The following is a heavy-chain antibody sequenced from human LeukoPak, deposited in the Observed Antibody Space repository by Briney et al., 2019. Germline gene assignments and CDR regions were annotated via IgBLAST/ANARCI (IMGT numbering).Heavy chain of an antibody. V-gene: IGHV3-33*01. D-gene: IGHD3-10*01. CDR3: ARELLWFGELSQALDY. Sequence: PGGSLRLSCAASGFTFSSYGMHWVRQAPGKGLEWVAVIWYDGSNKYYADSVKGRFTISRDNSKNTLYLQMNSLRAEDTAVYYCARELLWFGELSQALDYWGQGTLVTVSS. J-gene: IGHJ4*02. CDR2: IWYDGSNK. CDR1: GFTFSSYG.